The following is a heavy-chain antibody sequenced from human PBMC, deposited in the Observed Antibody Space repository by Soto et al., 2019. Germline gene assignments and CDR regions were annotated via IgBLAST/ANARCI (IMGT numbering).Heavy chain of an antibody. CDR2: IYYSGST. J-gene: IGHJ4*02. CDR1: GGSISSYY. V-gene: IGHV4-59*01. D-gene: IGHD4-17*01. Sequence: KPSETLSLTCTVSGGSISSYYWSWIRQPPGKGLEWIGYIYYSGSTNYNPSLKSRVTISVDTSKNQFSLKLSSVTAADTAVYYCARKTTVTYFDYWGQGTLVTVSS. CDR3: ARKTTVTYFDY.